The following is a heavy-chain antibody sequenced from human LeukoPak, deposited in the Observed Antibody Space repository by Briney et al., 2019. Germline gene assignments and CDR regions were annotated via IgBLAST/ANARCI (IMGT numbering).Heavy chain of an antibody. Sequence: GASVKVSCKASGYTFTSYYMHWVRQAPGKGLEWMGGFDPEDGETIYAQKFQGRVTMTEDTSTDTAYMELSSLRSEDTAVYYCATSRWIQLWRNFDYWGQGTLVTVSS. V-gene: IGHV1-24*01. CDR2: FDPEDGET. D-gene: IGHD5-18*01. CDR1: GYTFTSYY. J-gene: IGHJ4*02. CDR3: ATSRWIQLWRNFDY.